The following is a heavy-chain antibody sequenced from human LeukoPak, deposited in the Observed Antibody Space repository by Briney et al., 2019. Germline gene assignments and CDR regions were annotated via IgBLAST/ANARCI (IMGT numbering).Heavy chain of an antibody. D-gene: IGHD6-13*01. Sequence: GRSPRLSCAASGFTFSSYAMHWVRQAPGKGLEWVAVISYDGSNKFYADSVKGRFTISRDNSKNTLYLQMNSLRAEDSAVYYCAREGPGIAAAGDHPSMDVRGQGTTVTVSS. J-gene: IGHJ6*02. V-gene: IGHV3-30-3*01. CDR1: GFTFSSYA. CDR2: ISYDGSNK. CDR3: AREGPGIAAAGDHPSMDV.